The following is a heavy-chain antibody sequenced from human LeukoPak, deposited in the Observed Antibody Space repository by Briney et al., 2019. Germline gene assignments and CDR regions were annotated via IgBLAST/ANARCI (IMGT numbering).Heavy chain of an antibody. CDR1: GYTFTDYY. J-gene: IGHJ4*02. CDR2: IYPSSGGT. D-gene: IGHD3-10*01. CDR3: ARGRSDYYLDS. V-gene: IGHV1-2*02. Sequence: ASVKVSCKASGYTFTDYYMHWVRQAPGQGLEWMGWIYPSSGGTNYAQNFQGRVTMTRDTSISTAYMGLSRLRSDDTAVYFCARGRSDYYLDSWGQGTLVTVSS.